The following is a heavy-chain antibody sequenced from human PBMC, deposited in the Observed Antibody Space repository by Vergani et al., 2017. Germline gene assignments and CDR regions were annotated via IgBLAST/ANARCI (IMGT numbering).Heavy chain of an antibody. D-gene: IGHD6-13*01. CDR2: ISGSGGST. J-gene: IGHJ4*02. CDR1: GFTFSSYA. CDR3: AKGTRSSSWYPPLGY. V-gene: IGHV3-23*01. Sequence: EVQLLESGGGLVQPGGSLRLSCAASGFTFSSYAMSWVRQAPGKGLEWVSAISGSGGSTYYADSVKGRFTISSDNTKNTLYLQMNSLRAEDTAVYYCAKGTRSSSWYPPLGYWGQGTLVTVSS.